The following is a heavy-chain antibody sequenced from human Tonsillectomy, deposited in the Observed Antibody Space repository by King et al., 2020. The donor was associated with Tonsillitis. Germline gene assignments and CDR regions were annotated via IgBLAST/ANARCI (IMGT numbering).Heavy chain of an antibody. CDR1: GFTFSSYG. V-gene: IGHV3-30*18. CDR3: AKEWHIVVVTARPPFDY. Sequence: VQLVESGGGVVQPGRSLRLSCAASGFTFSSYGMHWVRQAPGKGLEWVAVISYDGSNKYYADSVKGRFTISRDNSKTTLYLQMNSLRAEDTAVYYCAKEWHIVVVTARPPFDYWGQGTLVTVSS. CDR2: ISYDGSNK. D-gene: IGHD2-21*02. J-gene: IGHJ4*02.